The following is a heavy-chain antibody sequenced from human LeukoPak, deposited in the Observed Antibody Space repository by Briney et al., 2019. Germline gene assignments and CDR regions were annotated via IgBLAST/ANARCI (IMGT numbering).Heavy chain of an antibody. CDR2: MNPNSGGT. Sequence: GASVKVSCKASGYTFTSYDINWVRQATGQGLEWMGWMNPNSGGTNYAQKFQGRVTMTRDTSISTAYMELSRLRSDDTAVYYCARVGAAAGFDYWGQGTLVTVSS. J-gene: IGHJ4*02. V-gene: IGHV1-2*02. CDR3: ARVGAAAGFDY. CDR1: GYTFTSYD. D-gene: IGHD6-13*01.